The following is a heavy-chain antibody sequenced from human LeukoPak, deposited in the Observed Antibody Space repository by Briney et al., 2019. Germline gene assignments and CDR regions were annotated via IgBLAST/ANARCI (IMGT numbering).Heavy chain of an antibody. Sequence: TGGSLRLSCAASGFTFSSYGMHWVRQAPGKGLEWVAVISYDGSNKYYADSVKGRFTISRDNSKNTLYLQMNSLRAEDTAVYYCAKLGSDSHGIFFYGMDVWGQGTTVTVSS. D-gene: IGHD2-15*01. V-gene: IGHV3-30*18. J-gene: IGHJ6*02. CDR3: AKLGSDSHGIFFYGMDV. CDR2: ISYDGSNK. CDR1: GFTFSSYG.